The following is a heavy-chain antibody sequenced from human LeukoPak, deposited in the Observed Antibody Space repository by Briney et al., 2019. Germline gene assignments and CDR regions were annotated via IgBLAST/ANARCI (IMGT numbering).Heavy chain of an antibody. CDR1: GGSFSGYY. J-gene: IGHJ5*02. CDR2: INHSGST. D-gene: IGHD3-10*01. Sequence: SETLSLTCAVYGGSFSGYYWSWIRQPPGKGLEWNGEINHSGSTNYNPSLKSRVTISVDTSKNQFSLKLSSVTAADTAVYYCARDYGSGSCIGARTYNWFDPWGRGTLVTVSS. V-gene: IGHV4-34*01. CDR3: ARDYGSGSCIGARTYNWFDP.